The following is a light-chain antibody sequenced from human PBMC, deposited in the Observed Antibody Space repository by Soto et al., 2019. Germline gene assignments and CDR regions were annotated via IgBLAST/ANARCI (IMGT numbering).Light chain of an antibody. J-gene: IGKJ3*01. CDR3: QQYNNWPFT. V-gene: IGKV3-15*01. CDR1: QSISSN. Sequence: ERVMTQSPATLPVSPGERATLSCRASQSISSNLAWYQQKPGQAPRLLIYGASTRATGIPARFSGSGSGTEFTLTISSLQSEDFAVYYCQQYNNWPFTFGPGTKVDIK. CDR2: GAS.